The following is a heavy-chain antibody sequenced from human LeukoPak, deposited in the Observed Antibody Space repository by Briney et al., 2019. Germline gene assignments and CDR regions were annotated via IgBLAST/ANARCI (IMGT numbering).Heavy chain of an antibody. D-gene: IGHD3-9*01. CDR1: GYTFTSYG. Sequence: ASVKVSCKASGYTFTSYGISWVRQAPGQGLEWMGWISAYNGNTNYAQKLQGRATMTTDTSTSTAYMELRSLRSDDTAVYYCARDRGVRYFDWLSPAYGMDVWGKGTTVTVSS. V-gene: IGHV1-18*04. J-gene: IGHJ6*04. CDR3: ARDRGVRYFDWLSPAYGMDV. CDR2: ISAYNGNT.